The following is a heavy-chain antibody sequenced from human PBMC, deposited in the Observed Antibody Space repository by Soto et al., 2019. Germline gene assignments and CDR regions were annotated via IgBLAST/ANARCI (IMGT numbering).Heavy chain of an antibody. V-gene: IGHV1-3*01. CDR3: ARGYDCVWGSYRSDAFDI. J-gene: IGHJ3*02. D-gene: IGHD3-16*02. CDR2: LNAGNSNR. Sequence: ASVKVSCKASGYTFTNNAIHWVRQAPGQRLEWLGWLNAGNSNREYSQKFQGRIIMTKDTSASTAYMELSSLISEDTAVYYCARGYDCVWGSYRSDAFDIW. CDR1: GYTFTNNA.